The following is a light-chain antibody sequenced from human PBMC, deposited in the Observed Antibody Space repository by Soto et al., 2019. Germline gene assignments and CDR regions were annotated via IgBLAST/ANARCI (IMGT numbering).Light chain of an antibody. CDR1: KNVNSNF. CDR2: GVS. J-gene: IGKJ4*01. Sequence: EIVLTQSPGTLYLSPGERATLSCRASKNVNSNFFAWYQQKAGQAPRLLIYGVSSRATGIPDRFSGSGADTDFTLTISGLEPEDFAVYYCQQYGSSPLTFGGGTKVEIK. CDR3: QQYGSSPLT. V-gene: IGKV3-20*01.